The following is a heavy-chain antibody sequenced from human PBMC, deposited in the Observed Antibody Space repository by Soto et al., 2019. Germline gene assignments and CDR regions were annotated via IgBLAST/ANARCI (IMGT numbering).Heavy chain of an antibody. Sequence: ASLKVSCKASGGTFSSYAISWVRQAPGQGLEWMGGIIPIFGTANYAQKFQGRVTITADKSTSTAYMELSSLRSEDTAVYYCARERAYCGGDCYSDAFDIWGQGTMVTVSS. CDR3: ARERAYCGGDCYSDAFDI. V-gene: IGHV1-69*06. CDR2: IIPIFGTA. CDR1: GGTFSSYA. J-gene: IGHJ3*02. D-gene: IGHD2-21*02.